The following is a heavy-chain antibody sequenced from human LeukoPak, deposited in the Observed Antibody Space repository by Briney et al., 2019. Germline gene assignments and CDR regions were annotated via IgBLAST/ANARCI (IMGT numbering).Heavy chain of an antibody. V-gene: IGHV1-2*04. J-gene: IGHJ4*02. CDR1: GYTFTDYY. CDR3: ARDEGSELLLN. CDR2: INANSGVT. Sequence: GASVKVSCKASGYTFTDYYIHWVRQAPGQGLEWMGWINANSGVTNYAQKFRGWVTVTRDTSINTAYMELSRLGADDTAVYYCARDEGSELLLNWGQGALVTVSS. D-gene: IGHD2-15*01.